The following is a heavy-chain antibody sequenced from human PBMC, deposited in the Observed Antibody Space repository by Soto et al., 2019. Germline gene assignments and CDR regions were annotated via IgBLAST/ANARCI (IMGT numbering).Heavy chain of an antibody. CDR3: ARGRKKRHFYNCGLEV. Sequence: PSETLSLTCAVYVGSFSGYYWTCVRQSEGEGLEWIVEINDSGYSKYNPSLKSRVTMSVDKSKSQFSVTLTSVTAADTDVYFCARGRKKRHFYNCGLEVWGPGNTVT. V-gene: IGHV4-34*01. CDR2: INDSGYS. J-gene: IGHJ6*02. CDR1: VGSFSGYY.